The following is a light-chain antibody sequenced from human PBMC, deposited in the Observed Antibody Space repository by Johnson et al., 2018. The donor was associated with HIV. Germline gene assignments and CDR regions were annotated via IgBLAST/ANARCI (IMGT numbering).Light chain of an antibody. CDR2: DNN. Sequence: SVLTQPPSVSAAPGQKVTISCSGSSSNIGNNYVSWYQQLPGTAPKLLIYDNNKRPSGIPDRFSGSKSGTSATLGITGLQTGDEADYYCGTWDSSLSTAFFGTGTKVTVL. CDR3: GTWDSSLSTAF. CDR1: SSNIGNNY. V-gene: IGLV1-51*01. J-gene: IGLJ1*01.